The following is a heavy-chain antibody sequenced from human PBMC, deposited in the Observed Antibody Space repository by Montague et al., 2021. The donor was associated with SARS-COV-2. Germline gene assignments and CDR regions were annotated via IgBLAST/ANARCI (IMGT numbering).Heavy chain of an antibody. D-gene: IGHD3-10*01. V-gene: IGHV4-39*01. CDR3: ARESGSGSYLVY. CDR1: GGSFSSSSYY. J-gene: IGHJ4*02. Sequence: SETLSLTCTVSGGSFSSSSYYWGWIRQPPEKGLEWIGSLYYSGSTYYNPSLKSRVTISVDTSKNQFSLKLSSVTDAATAVYYCARESGSGSYLVYWGQGTLVTVSS. CDR2: LYYSGST.